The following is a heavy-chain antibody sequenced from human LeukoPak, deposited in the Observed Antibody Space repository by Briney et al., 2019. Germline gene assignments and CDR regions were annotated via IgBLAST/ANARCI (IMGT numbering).Heavy chain of an antibody. J-gene: IGHJ6*03. CDR1: GITFSSYG. D-gene: IGHD2-15*01. Sequence: GGSLRLSCAASGITFSSYGMSWVRQAPGKGLEWVSSISSTGGTTYYADSVKGRFTISRDNSKNTLYPQMNSLRAEDTAIYYCAKNGDRGAYCTGGTCYPYFYYYMDVWGKGTTVTI. CDR2: ISSTGGTT. CDR3: AKNGDRGAYCTGGTCYPYFYYYMDV. V-gene: IGHV3-23*01.